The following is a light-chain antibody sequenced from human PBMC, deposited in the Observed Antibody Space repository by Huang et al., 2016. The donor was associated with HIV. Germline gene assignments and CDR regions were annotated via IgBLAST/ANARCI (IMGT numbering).Light chain of an antibody. Sequence: VGDRVTITCQASQDIAKFINWYQQKPGKAPKLLIYDASSLKIGVPSRLSGRRSGTDFTFTISSLQPEDIATYYCQQYDNVPFTFGQGTRLQMK. CDR2: DAS. J-gene: IGKJ5*01. CDR1: QDIAKF. V-gene: IGKV1-33*01. CDR3: QQYDNVPFT.